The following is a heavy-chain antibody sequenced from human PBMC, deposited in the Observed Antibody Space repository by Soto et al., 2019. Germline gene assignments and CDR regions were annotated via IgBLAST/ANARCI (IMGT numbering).Heavy chain of an antibody. CDR3: AILSRSWQSWFGP. J-gene: IGHJ5*02. CDR2: IYHSGST. D-gene: IGHD6-13*01. V-gene: IGHV4-30-2*01. Sequence: SETLSLTCAVSGGSISSDGYSWSLIRQPPGKGLEWIGYIYHSGSTYYNPSLKSRVTISVDTSKNQFALKVSSVTAADTAVYYCAILSRSWQSWFGPWGQGTLVTVSS. CDR1: GGSISSDGYS.